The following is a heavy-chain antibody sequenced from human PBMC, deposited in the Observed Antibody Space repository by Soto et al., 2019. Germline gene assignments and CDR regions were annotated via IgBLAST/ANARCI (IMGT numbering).Heavy chain of an antibody. CDR1: GYTFTSYA. Sequence: ASVKVSCKASGYTFTSYAMHWVRQAPGQRLEWMGWINAGNGNTKYSQKFQGRVTITRGTSASTAYMELSSLRSEDTAVYYCARTGAPASSYDFWSGYYTANWFDPWGQGTLVTVSS. V-gene: IGHV1-3*01. CDR3: ARTGAPASSYDFWSGYYTANWFDP. CDR2: INAGNGNT. J-gene: IGHJ5*02. D-gene: IGHD3-3*01.